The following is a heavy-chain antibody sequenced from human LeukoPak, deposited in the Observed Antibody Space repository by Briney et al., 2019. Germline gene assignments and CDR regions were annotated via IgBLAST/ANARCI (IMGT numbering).Heavy chain of an antibody. CDR1: GYTFTSYG. Sequence: GASVKVSCKASGYTFTSYGISWVRQAPGQGLEWMGWISAYNGNTNYAQKLQGRVTMTTDTSTSTAYMELRSLRSDDTAVYYCARGSTARYYYDRSGYYRGAVDYWGQGTLVTVSS. V-gene: IGHV1-18*01. D-gene: IGHD3-22*01. J-gene: IGHJ4*02. CDR3: ARGSTARYYYDRSGYYRGAVDY. CDR2: ISAYNGNT.